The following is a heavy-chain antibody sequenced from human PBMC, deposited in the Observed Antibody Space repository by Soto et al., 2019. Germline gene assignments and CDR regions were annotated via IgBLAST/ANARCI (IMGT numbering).Heavy chain of an antibody. J-gene: IGHJ4*02. CDR3: ARGDYGDYNFDY. CDR2: IYYSGST. D-gene: IGHD4-17*01. Sequence: SETLSLTCTVSGGSISSYYWSWIRQPPGKGLEWIGYIYYSGSTNYNPSLKSRVTISVDTSKNQFSLKLSSVTAADTAVYYCARGDYGDYNFDYWGKGTLVTVYS. V-gene: IGHV4-59*01. CDR1: GGSISSYY.